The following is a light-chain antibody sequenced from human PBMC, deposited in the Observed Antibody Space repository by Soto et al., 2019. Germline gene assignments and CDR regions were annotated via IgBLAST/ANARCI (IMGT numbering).Light chain of an antibody. J-gene: IGKJ4*01. V-gene: IGKV1-5*01. CDR2: DAS. Sequence: DIQMTQSPSTLSASVGDRVTITCRASQSISSWLAWYQQKPGKAPKLLIYDASSLESGVPSRFSGSGSGTEFTLTISSLQPDDFATYYCQQYNNPLTFGGGTKVDIK. CDR3: QQYNNPLT. CDR1: QSISSW.